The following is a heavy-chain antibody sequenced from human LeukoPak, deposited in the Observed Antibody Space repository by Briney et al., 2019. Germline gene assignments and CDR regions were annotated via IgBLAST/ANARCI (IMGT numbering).Heavy chain of an antibody. D-gene: IGHD3-3*01. V-gene: IGHV4-39*07. CDR2: INHSGST. CDR1: GDSISTSNSY. CDR3: ARAPLVRFFPDY. J-gene: IGHJ4*02. Sequence: SETLSLTCTVSGDSISTSNSYWGWIRQPPGKGLEWIGEINHSGSTNYNPSLKSRVTISVDTSKNQFSLKLSSVTAADTAVYYCARAPLVRFFPDYWGQGTLVTVSS.